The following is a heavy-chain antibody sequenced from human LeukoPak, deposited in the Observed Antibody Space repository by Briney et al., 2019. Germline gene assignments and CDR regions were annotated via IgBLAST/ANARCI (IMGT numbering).Heavy chain of an antibody. D-gene: IGHD6-13*01. V-gene: IGHV3-53*01. CDR2: IYSGGRT. J-gene: IGHJ4*02. CDR1: GFTVISNY. CDR3: AKEIEASGPFDY. Sequence: PGGSLRLSCAASGFTVISNYMSWVRQAPGKGLEWVSVIYSGGRTYYADSVKGRFTISRDTSNNTLYLKMNSLRAEDTAVYYCAKEIEASGPFDYWGQGTLVTVSS.